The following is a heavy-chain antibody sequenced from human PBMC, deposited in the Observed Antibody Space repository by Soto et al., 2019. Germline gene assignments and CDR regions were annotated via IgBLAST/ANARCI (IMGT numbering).Heavy chain of an antibody. CDR3: AADYYGSGSYGPDY. J-gene: IGHJ4*02. Sequence: SVKVSCKASGGTFISYTISWVRQAPGQGLEWMGRIIPILGIANYAQKFQGRVTITADKSTSTAYMELSSLRSEDTAVYYCAADYYGSGSYGPDYWGQGTLVTVSS. V-gene: IGHV1-69*02. CDR2: IIPILGIA. D-gene: IGHD3-10*01. CDR1: GGTFISYT.